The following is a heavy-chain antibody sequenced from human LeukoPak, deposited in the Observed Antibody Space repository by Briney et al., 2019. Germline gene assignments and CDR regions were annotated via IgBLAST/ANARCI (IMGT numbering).Heavy chain of an antibody. Sequence: SETLSLTCTVSGGSISSYYWSWIRQPPGKGLEWIGYIYYSGSTNYNPSLKSRVTISVDTSKNQFSLKLSSVTAADTAVYYCAREGGDYQDAFDIWGQGTMVTVSS. CDR3: AREGGDYQDAFDI. CDR1: GGSISSYY. V-gene: IGHV4-59*01. J-gene: IGHJ3*02. CDR2: IYYSGST. D-gene: IGHD4/OR15-4a*01.